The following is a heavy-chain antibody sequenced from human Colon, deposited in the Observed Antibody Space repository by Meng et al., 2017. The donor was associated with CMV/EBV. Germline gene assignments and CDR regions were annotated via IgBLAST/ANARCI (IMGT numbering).Heavy chain of an antibody. CDR3: AREYYGAASYYNFDY. J-gene: IGHJ4*02. CDR1: VYSFLSYA. CDR2: INTNTGNP. D-gene: IGHD3-10*01. V-gene: IGHV7-4-1*02. Sequence: SVYSFLSYAMHWGRQAPRQVLEGMGWINTNTGNPTYAQGFTGRFVFSSDTSVSTASLQINSLKAEDTGVYYCAREYYGAASYYNFDYWGQGTLVTVSS.